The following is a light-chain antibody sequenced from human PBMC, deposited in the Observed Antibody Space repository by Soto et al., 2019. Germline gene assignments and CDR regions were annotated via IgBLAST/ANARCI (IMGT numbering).Light chain of an antibody. CDR2: EAS. CDR1: QSISDL. CDR3: QQCNGFWT. J-gene: IGKJ1*01. Sequence: DIQMTQSPSTLSASVGDRVTITCRASQSISDLLAWYQQKPGKAPKLLIYEASNLKSGVPSRFSGSGSGTEYTLTISSLQPDDFASYYCQQCNGFWTFGQGTKVEIK. V-gene: IGKV1-5*03.